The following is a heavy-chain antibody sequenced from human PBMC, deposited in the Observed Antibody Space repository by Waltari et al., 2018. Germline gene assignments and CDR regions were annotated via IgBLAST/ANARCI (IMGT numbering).Heavy chain of an antibody. CDR2: IYHSGST. D-gene: IGHD1-1*01. Sequence: QVQLQESGPGLVKPSETLSLTCAVSGYSISSGYYWGWIRQPPGKGLEWIGSIYHSGSTYYNPSLKSRVTISVDTSKNQFSLKLSSVTAADTAVYYCARRGTTPSRIRNNWFDPWGQGTLVTVSS. CDR3: ARRGTTPSRIRNNWFDP. CDR1: GYSISSGYY. J-gene: IGHJ5*02. V-gene: IGHV4-38-2*01.